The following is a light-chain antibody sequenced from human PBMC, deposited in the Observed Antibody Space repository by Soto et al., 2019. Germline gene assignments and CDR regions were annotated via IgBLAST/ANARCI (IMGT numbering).Light chain of an antibody. Sequence: QSALTQPASVSGSPGQSITISCAGTSSDVGGHNYVSWYQQHPGKAPKLIIYDVNNRPSGVSDSFSGSKSGNTASLTISGLKAEDEADYFCYSPRSSITLVVFGTGTKLTVL. CDR1: SSDVGGHNY. CDR3: YSPRSSITLVV. J-gene: IGLJ1*01. CDR2: DVN. V-gene: IGLV2-14*03.